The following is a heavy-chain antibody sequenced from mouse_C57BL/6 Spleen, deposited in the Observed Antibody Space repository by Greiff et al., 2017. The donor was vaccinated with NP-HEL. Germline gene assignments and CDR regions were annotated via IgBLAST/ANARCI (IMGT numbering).Heavy chain of an antibody. D-gene: IGHD1-1*01. J-gene: IGHJ2*01. CDR2: INPSTGGT. Sequence: EVQLQQSGPELVKPGASVKISCKASGYSFTGYYMNWVKQSPEKSLEWIGEINPSTGGTTYNQKFKAKATLTVDKSSSTAYMQLKSLTSEDSAVYYCARWVITTVVATNYFDYWGQGTTLTVSS. V-gene: IGHV1-42*01. CDR1: GYSFTGYY. CDR3: ARWVITTVVATNYFDY.